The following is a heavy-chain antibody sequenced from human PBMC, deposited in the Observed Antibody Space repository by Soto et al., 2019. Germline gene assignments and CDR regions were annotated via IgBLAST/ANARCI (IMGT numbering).Heavy chain of an antibody. CDR1: GGSISSGGYY. CDR3: AREPLQGLLYRGFDP. V-gene: IGHV4-31*03. CDR2: IYYSGST. J-gene: IGHJ5*02. Sequence: QVQLQESGPGLVKPSQTLSLTCTVSGGSISSGGYYWSWIRQHPGKGLEWIGYIYYSGSTYYNPSLKSRVTISVDTSKNQFSLKLSSVTAADTAVYYCAREPLQGLLYRGFDPGGQGTLVTVSS. D-gene: IGHD2-2*02.